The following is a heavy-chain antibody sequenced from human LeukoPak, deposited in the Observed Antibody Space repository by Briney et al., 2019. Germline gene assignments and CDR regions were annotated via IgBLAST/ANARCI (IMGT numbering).Heavy chain of an antibody. CDR1: GFTFSSYE. CDR2: ISSSGSTI. V-gene: IGHV3-48*03. J-gene: IGHJ4*02. D-gene: IGHD6-19*01. Sequence: GGSLRLSCAASGFTFSSYEMNWVRQAPGKGLEWVSYISSSGSTIYYADSVKGRFTISRDNAKNTLYLQMNSLRAEDTAVYYCAKGKDDSSGWYFFYWGQGTLVTVSS. CDR3: AKGKDDSSGWYFFY.